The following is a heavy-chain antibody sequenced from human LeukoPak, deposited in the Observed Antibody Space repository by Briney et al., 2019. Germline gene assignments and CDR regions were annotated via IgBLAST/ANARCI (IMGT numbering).Heavy chain of an antibody. D-gene: IGHD2-21*02. CDR1: GFTFSYYW. CDR2: INPDGTST. CDR3: ARDAGDCGGDCPRWFDP. J-gene: IGHJ5*02. V-gene: IGHV3-74*01. Sequence: TGGSLRLSCAASGFTFSYYWMHWVRQAPGKGLVWVSRINPDGTSTSYAASVKGRFIISRDNAKSTVDLQMNSLRGEDTAVYYCARDAGDCGGDCPRWFDPWGQGTLVTVSS.